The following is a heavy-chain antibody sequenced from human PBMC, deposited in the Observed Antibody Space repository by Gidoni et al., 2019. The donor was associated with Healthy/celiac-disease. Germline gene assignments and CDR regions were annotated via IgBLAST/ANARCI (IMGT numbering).Heavy chain of an antibody. Sequence: QVQLQESGPGLVKPSQTLSLPCTVSGGSISSGGYYWSWIRQHPGKGLEWIGYIYYSGSTYYNPSLKSRVTISVDTSKNQFSLKLSSVTAADTAVYYCARMRYYDFWSGYASPRGYFDYWGQGTLVTVSS. CDR3: ARMRYYDFWSGYASPRGYFDY. J-gene: IGHJ4*02. V-gene: IGHV4-31*03. D-gene: IGHD3-3*01. CDR1: GGSISSGGYY. CDR2: IYYSGST.